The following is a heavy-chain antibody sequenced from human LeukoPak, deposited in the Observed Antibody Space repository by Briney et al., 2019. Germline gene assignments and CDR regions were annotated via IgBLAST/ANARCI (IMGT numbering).Heavy chain of an antibody. Sequence: WGARRLCCAASGFNFTNYNMNWVRQAPGKGLEWVSFIHSSSGSIYYADSLKGRFTISRDNAKNSLYLQMNRLRAEDTAVYYCARDLAWDAFDIWGQGTMVTVSS. V-gene: IGHV3-21*01. CDR2: IHSSSGSI. J-gene: IGHJ3*02. CDR1: GFNFTNYN. CDR3: ARDLAWDAFDI.